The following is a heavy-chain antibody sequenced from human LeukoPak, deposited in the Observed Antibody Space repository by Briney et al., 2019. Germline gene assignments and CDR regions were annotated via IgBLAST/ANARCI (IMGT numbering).Heavy chain of an antibody. CDR3: ARDRSSGDCSSTSCVRWFDP. J-gene: IGHJ5*02. D-gene: IGHD2-2*01. CDR1: GYSISSGYY. V-gene: IGHV4-38-2*02. Sequence: SETLSLTCTVSGYSISSGYYWGWIRQPPGKGLEWIGSIYHSGSTYYNPSLKSRVTISVDTSKNQFSLKLSSVTAADTAVYYCARDRSSGDCSSTSCVRWFDPWGQGTLVTVSS. CDR2: IYHSGST.